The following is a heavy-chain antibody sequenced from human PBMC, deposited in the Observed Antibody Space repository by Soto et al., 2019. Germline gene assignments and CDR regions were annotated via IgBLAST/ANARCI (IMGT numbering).Heavy chain of an antibody. D-gene: IGHD2-21*02. CDR1: GFTFADYA. CDR3: TRDSGCGGDCYENYFDY. J-gene: IGHJ4*02. Sequence: GGSLRLSCTASGFTFADYAMSWFRQAPGKGLEWVGFIRSKGYGGTTDHAASVKGRFTISRDDSKSIAYLQMNSLKPEDTAVYYCTRDSGCGGDCYENYFDYWGQGT. CDR2: IRSKGYGGTT. V-gene: IGHV3-49*03.